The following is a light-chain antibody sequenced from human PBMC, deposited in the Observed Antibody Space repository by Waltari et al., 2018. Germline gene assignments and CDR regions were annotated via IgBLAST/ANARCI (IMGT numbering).Light chain of an antibody. CDR1: TGIGGNSDS. V-gene: IGLV2-23*02. Sequence: QSALTQPASVSGAPGQSITIPCSAVTGIGGNSDSVSWYHHHPGKVPKLLIYEVIKRPPDISDRFTGSKSGNTASLSISGLQADDEADYYCCSYVQKDIWLFGRGTKVTVL. J-gene: IGLJ3*02. CDR3: CSYVQKDIWL. CDR2: EVI.